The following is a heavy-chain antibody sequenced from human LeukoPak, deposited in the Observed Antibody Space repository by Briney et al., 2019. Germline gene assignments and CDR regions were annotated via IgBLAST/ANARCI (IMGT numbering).Heavy chain of an antibody. V-gene: IGHV3-30*02. Sequence: GGSLRLSCVASGFTFSTYGMHWVRQAPGKGLEWVAFIHYDGSIKYYADSVKGRFTISRDNAKNSLYLQMNSLRAEDTAVYYCNLYSYGLSDYWGQGTLVTVSS. J-gene: IGHJ4*02. D-gene: IGHD5-18*01. CDR2: IHYDGSIK. CDR3: NLYSYGLSDY. CDR1: GFTFSTYG.